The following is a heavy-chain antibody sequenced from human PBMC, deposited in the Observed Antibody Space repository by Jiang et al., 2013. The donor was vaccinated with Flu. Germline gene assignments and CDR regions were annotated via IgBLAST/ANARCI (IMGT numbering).Heavy chain of an antibody. J-gene: IGHJ4*02. CDR1: GTSISGYF. Sequence: SGPGLVKPLETLSLMCRVSGTSISGYFWGWIRQPPGKRLEWVGYLSKSGTTDYNPSLESRVTMSSDISRNQFFLKSTSMTAADAGVYFCARLIEKSGYYGNYFDYWGQGALVTVSS. CDR2: LSKSGTT. D-gene: IGHD3-22*01. V-gene: IGHV4-59*08. CDR3: ARLIEKSGYYGNYFDY.